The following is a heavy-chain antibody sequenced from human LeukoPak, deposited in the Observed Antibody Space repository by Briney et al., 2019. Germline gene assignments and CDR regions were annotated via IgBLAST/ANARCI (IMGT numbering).Heavy chain of an antibody. CDR2: ISGYNGNT. D-gene: IGHD6-25*01. J-gene: IGHJ6*02. V-gene: IGHV1-18*01. Sequence: ASVKVSCKSSGYAFTSDGVSWMRQAPGQGLEWMGWISGYNGNTNYAQKFQGSVTLTTDTSTTTAYMELRSLRSDDTAVYYCARVFSGYSSCYPYILLGMDVWGQGTTVTVS. CDR3: ARVFSGYSSCYPYILLGMDV. CDR1: GYAFTSDG.